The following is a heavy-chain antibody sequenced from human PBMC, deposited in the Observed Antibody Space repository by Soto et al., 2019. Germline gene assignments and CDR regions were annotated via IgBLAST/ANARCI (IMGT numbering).Heavy chain of an antibody. D-gene: IGHD5-18*01. CDR1: GFTFSSYE. Sequence: LRLSCAASGFTFSSYEMNWVRQAPGKGLEWVSYISSSGSTIYYADSVKGRFTISRDNAKNSLYLQMNSLRAEDTAVYYCARDPGGYSYGHLFDYWGQGTLVTVSS. J-gene: IGHJ4*02. CDR3: ARDPGGYSYGHLFDY. V-gene: IGHV3-48*03. CDR2: ISSSGSTI.